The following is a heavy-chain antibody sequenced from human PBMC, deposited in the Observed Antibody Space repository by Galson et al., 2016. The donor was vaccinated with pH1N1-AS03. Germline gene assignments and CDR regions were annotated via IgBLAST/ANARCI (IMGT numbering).Heavy chain of an antibody. CDR3: AKDSLLITVIGGHWFFDL. V-gene: IGHV3-33*05. Sequence: SLRLSCAASGFSLAIYGMHWFRRAPGRGLEWVAVVKHDGIETDYADSVRGRFTISRDNSANTLYLEMSSLRVEDTAVCFCAKDSLLITVIGGHWFFDLWGRGTLVTVSS. CDR2: VKHDGIET. J-gene: IGHJ2*01. CDR1: GFSLAIYG. D-gene: IGHD3-16*01.